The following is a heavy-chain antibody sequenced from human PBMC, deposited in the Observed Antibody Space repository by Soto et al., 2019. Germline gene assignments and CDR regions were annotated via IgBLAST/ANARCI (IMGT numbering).Heavy chain of an antibody. Sequence: ASVKVSCKASGYTFTSYDINWVRQATGQGLEWMGWMNPNSGNTGYAQKFQGRVTMTRNTSISTAYMELSSLRSEDTAVYYCARGQKQAGHYDFWSGYYPNWFDPWGQGTLVTVSS. CDR2: MNPNSGNT. CDR1: GYTFTSYD. D-gene: IGHD3-3*01. CDR3: ARGQKQAGHYDFWSGYYPNWFDP. J-gene: IGHJ5*02. V-gene: IGHV1-8*01.